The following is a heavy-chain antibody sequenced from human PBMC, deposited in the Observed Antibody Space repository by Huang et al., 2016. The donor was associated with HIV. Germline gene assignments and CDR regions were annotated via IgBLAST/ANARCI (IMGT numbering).Heavy chain of an antibody. V-gene: IGHV3-73*02. D-gene: IGHD2-21*02. Sequence: EVQLVESGGGLVQPGGSLKLSCAASGVTFSGSAMHWVRQGSGKGREWVGRMRSKANSYATAYGASVKGRFTISRDDSKNTAYLQMNSLKTEDTAVYYCWISVVTASGYWGQGTLVTVSS. J-gene: IGHJ4*02. CDR3: WISVVTASGY. CDR1: GVTFSGSA. CDR2: MRSKANSYAT.